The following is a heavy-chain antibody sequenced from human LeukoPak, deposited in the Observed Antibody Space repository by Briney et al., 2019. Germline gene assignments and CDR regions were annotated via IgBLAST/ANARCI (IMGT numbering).Heavy chain of an antibody. CDR2: INPSGGST. V-gene: IGHV1-46*01. D-gene: IGHD3-10*01. CDR1: GYTFTSYY. J-gene: IGHJ6*03. CDR3: ARGLAVRGVNYYYYYMDV. Sequence: ASVKVSCKASGYTFTSYYMHRVRQAPGQGLEWMGIINPSGGSTSYAQKFQGRVTMTRDMSTSTVYMELSSLRSEDTAVYYCARGLAVRGVNYYYYYMDVWGKGTTVTVSS.